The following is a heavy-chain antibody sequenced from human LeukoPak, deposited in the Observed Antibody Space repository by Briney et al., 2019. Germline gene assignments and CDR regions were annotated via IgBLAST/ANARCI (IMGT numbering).Heavy chain of an antibody. CDR2: IIPIFGTA. CDR1: GGTFSSYA. Sequence: GASVKVSCKASGGTFSSYAISWVRQAPGQGLEWMGGIIPIFGTANYAQKFQGRVTVTADESTSTAYMELSSLRSEDTAVYYCARDPTTVVNYYYYYMDVWGKGTTVTVSS. CDR3: ARDPTTVVNYYYYYMDV. V-gene: IGHV1-69*13. J-gene: IGHJ6*03. D-gene: IGHD4-23*01.